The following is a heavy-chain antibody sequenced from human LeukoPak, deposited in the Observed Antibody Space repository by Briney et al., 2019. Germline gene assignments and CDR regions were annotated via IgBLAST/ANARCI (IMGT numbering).Heavy chain of an antibody. Sequence: ASVKVSCKASGYTFTSYGISWVRQAPGQELEWMGWISAYSGNTNYAQKLQGRVTMTTDTSTSTAYVELRSLRTDDTAVYYCARDSVVPAANADYWGQGTLVTVSS. D-gene: IGHD2-2*01. CDR1: GYTFTSYG. CDR2: ISAYSGNT. V-gene: IGHV1-18*04. J-gene: IGHJ4*02. CDR3: ARDSVVPAANADY.